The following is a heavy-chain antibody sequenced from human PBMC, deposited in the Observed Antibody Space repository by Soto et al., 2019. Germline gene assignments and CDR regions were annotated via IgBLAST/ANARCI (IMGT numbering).Heavy chain of an antibody. CDR3: ATEGTIFGVVNLSGYGMDV. Sequence: QVQLVQSGAEVKKPGASVKVSCKVSGYTLTELSMHWVRQAPGKGLEWMGGFDPEDGETIYAQKFQGRVTMTEDTSTDTAYMELSSLRSEDTAVYYCATEGTIFGVVNLSGYGMDVWGQGTTVTVSS. CDR2: FDPEDGET. V-gene: IGHV1-24*01. D-gene: IGHD3-3*01. J-gene: IGHJ6*02. CDR1: GYTLTELS.